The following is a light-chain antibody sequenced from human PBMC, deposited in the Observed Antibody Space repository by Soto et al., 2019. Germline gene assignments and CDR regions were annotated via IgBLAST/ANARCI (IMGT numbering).Light chain of an antibody. Sequence: QSVLTQPRSVSGSPGQSVTISCTGTSSDVGGYNYVSWYQQHPGKAPKLMIYDVSKRPSGVPDRFSGSKSGNTASLTISGLQAEDEDDYYCCSYAGSYVFGTGTKLTVL. CDR1: SSDVGGYNY. CDR2: DVS. V-gene: IGLV2-11*01. J-gene: IGLJ1*01. CDR3: CSYAGSYV.